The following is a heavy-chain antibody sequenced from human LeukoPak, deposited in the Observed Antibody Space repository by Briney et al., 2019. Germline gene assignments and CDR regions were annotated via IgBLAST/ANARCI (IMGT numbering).Heavy chain of an antibody. J-gene: IGHJ4*02. Sequence: SETLSLTCAVYGGSFSGYYWSWIRQPPGKGLEWIGEINHSGSTNYNPSLKGRVTISVDTSKNQFSLKLSSVTAADTAVYYCARRDVGLFDYWGQGTLVTVSS. V-gene: IGHV4-34*01. CDR2: INHSGST. D-gene: IGHD1-26*01. CDR3: ARRDVGLFDY. CDR1: GGSFSGYY.